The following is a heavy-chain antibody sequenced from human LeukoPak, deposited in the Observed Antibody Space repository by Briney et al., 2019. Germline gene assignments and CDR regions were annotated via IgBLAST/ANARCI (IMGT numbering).Heavy chain of an antibody. V-gene: IGHV7-4-1*02. J-gene: IGHJ4*02. D-gene: IGHD6-13*01. CDR2: INTNTGNP. Sequence: GASVKVSCKASGYTFTSYAMNWVRQAPGQGLEWMGWINTNTGNPTYAQGFTGRFVFSLDTSVSTAYLQISSLKAEDSAVYYCARDQIEAAGRDFDYWGQGTLVTVSS. CDR1: GYTFTSYA. CDR3: ARDQIEAAGRDFDY.